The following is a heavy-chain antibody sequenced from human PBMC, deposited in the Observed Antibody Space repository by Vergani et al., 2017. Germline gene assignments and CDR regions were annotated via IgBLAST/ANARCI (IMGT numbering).Heavy chain of an antibody. CDR1: GYSFTSYW. CDR3: ARRLSSSSGGIAVGGTDAFDI. V-gene: IGHV5-51*01. CDR2: IYPGDSDT. D-gene: IGHD6-19*01. J-gene: IGHJ3*02. Sequence: EVQLVQSGAEVKKPGESLKISCKGSGYSFTSYWIGWVRQMPGKGLEWMGIIYPGDSDTRYSPSFQGQVTISADKSISTAYLQWSSLKASDTAMYYCARRLSSSSGGIAVGGTDAFDIWGQGTMVTVSS.